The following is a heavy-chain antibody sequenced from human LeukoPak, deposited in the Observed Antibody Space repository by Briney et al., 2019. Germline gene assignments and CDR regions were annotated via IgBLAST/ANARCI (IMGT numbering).Heavy chain of an antibody. CDR2: INWNGGST. CDR1: GFTFDDYD. CDR3: AKFAQRYCSGGSCHPFDY. V-gene: IGHV3-20*04. D-gene: IGHD2-15*01. J-gene: IGHJ4*02. Sequence: GGSLRLSCAASGFTFDDYDMSWVRQAPGKGLEWVSGINWNGGSTVYADSVKGRFTISRDNAKNSLYLQMNSLRAEDTAAYYCAKFAQRYCSGGSCHPFDYWGQGTLVTVSS.